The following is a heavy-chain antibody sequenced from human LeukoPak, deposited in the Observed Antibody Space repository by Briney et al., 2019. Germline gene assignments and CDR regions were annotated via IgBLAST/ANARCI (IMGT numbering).Heavy chain of an antibody. CDR1: GFTFSTYG. J-gene: IGHJ4*02. V-gene: IGHV3-30*03. Sequence: QPGRSLRLSCAASGFTFSTYGMHWVRQAPGKGLEWVAVISYDGSNKYYADSVKGRFTISRDNSKNTLYLQMSSLRAEDTAVYYCARSNQADDYWGQGTLVTVSS. D-gene: IGHD1-14*01. CDR2: ISYDGSNK. CDR3: ARSNQADDY.